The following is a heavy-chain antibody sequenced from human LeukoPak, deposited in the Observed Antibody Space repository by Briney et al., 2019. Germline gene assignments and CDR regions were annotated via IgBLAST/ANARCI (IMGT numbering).Heavy chain of an antibody. D-gene: IGHD2-2*01. Sequence: GGSLRLSCAASGFTFINYAMSWVRQAPGKGLEWVSGISSTGGSTYYADSLKGRFTISRDNSKNTLYLQMNSLRAEDTAVYYCAKDKHYCSSASCYLYYFEYWGQGTLVTVSS. CDR3: AKDKHYCSSASCYLYYFEY. CDR2: ISSTGGST. CDR1: GFTFINYA. V-gene: IGHV3-23*01. J-gene: IGHJ4*02.